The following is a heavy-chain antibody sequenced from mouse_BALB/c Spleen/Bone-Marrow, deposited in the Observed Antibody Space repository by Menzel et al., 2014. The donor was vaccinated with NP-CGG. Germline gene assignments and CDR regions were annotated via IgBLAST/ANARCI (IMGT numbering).Heavy chain of an antibody. J-gene: IGHJ4*01. CDR2: INPGSGGT. V-gene: IGHV1-54*03. D-gene: IGHD2-14*01. CDR3: ANGYDYAMDY. CDR1: GYAFTNYL. Sequence: VQLQQSGAELVRPGTSVKVSCKASGYAFTNYLIEWVKQRPGQGLEWIGVINPGSGGTNYNEKFKGKATLTADKSSSTAYMQLSSLTSDDSAVYFCANGYDYAMDYWGQGTSVTVSS.